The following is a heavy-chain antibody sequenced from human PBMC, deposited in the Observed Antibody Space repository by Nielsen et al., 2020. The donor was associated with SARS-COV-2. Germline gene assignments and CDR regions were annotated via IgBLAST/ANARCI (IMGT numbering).Heavy chain of an antibody. J-gene: IGHJ6*02. CDR2: ISYEGSKK. V-gene: IGHV3-30*18. D-gene: IGHD3-16*01. CDR3: AKRRGFCMISRGGGGALDV. CDR1: GFNFKNYG. Sequence: GGSLRLSCKASGFNFKNYGMNWVRQAPGKGLEWVASISYEGSKKYYADSLEGRFTISTDFSSHTLYLQRNSLRVADTAIYYCAKRRGFCMISRGGGGALDVWGQGTTVTVSS.